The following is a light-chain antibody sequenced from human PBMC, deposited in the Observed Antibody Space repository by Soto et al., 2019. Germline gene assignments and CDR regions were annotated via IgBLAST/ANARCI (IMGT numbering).Light chain of an antibody. CDR1: QDITNY. J-gene: IGKJ5*01. CDR2: DAS. CDR3: QHYDNFPIT. V-gene: IGKV1-33*01. Sequence: DIQMTQSPSSLSASVGDRVTITCQASQDITNYLNWYQQEPGKAPKLLIYDASNLETGVPSRFSGSGSGTDFTFTISNLQPEDIATYYCQHYDNFPITFGQGTRLEIK.